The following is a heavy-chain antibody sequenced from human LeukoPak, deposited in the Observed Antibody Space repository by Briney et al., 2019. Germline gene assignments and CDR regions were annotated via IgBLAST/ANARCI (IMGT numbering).Heavy chain of an antibody. Sequence: ASVKVSCKASGYTFTSYYIYWVRQAPGQGLEWMGIFNPDVGSTTYAQKFQGRVTMTRDTSTTTVYMELSSPRSEDTAVYYCARGGDYYDSSGYHYAAAHWGRGTLVTVSS. J-gene: IGHJ4*02. CDR1: GYTFTSYY. V-gene: IGHV1-46*01. CDR3: ARGGDYYDSSGYHYAAAH. CDR2: FNPDVGST. D-gene: IGHD3-22*01.